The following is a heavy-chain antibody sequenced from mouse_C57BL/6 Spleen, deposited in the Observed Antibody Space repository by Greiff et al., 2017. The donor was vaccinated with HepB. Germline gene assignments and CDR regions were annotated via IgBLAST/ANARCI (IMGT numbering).Heavy chain of an antibody. CDR2: ISSGSSTI. V-gene: IGHV5-17*01. D-gene: IGHD2-3*01. CDR1: GFTFSDYG. J-gene: IGHJ4*01. Sequence: DVKLVESGGGLVKPGGSLKLSCAASGFTFSDYGMHWVRQAPEKGLEWVAYISSGSSTIYYADTVKGRFTISRDNAKNTLFLQMTSLRSEDTAMYYCARFDGYLYYAMDYWGQGTSVTVSS. CDR3: ARFDGYLYYAMDY.